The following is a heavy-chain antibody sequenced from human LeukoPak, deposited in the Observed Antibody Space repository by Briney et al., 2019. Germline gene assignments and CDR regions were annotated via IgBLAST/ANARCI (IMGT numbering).Heavy chain of an antibody. J-gene: IGHJ4*02. CDR2: ISYDGSNK. CDR1: GFTFSSYA. V-gene: IGHV3-30-3*01. D-gene: IGHD5-18*01. CDR3: AREDTASFDY. Sequence: PGGSLRLSCAASGFTFSSYAMHWVRQAPGKGLEWVAVISYDGSNKYYADSVKGRFTISRDNSKNTLYLQMNSPRAEDTAVYYCAREDTASFDYWGQGTLVTVSS.